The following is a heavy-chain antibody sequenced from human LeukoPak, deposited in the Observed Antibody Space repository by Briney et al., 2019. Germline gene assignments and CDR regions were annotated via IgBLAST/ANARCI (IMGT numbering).Heavy chain of an antibody. V-gene: IGHV1-8*01. J-gene: IGHJ4*02. CDR2: MNPNSGNT. Sequence: ASVKVSCKASGYTFTSYDINWVRQATGQGLEWMGWMNPNSGNTGYAQKFQGRVTMTRNTSISTAYMELSSLRSEDTAVYYCARVGRRYCSSTSCYSLGYWGQGTLVTVSS. CDR1: GYTFTSYD. D-gene: IGHD2-2*02. CDR3: ARVGRRYCSSTSCYSLGY.